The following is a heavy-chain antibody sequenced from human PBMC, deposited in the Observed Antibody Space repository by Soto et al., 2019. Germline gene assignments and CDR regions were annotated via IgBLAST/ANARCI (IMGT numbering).Heavy chain of an antibody. CDR1: GFSITDYA. J-gene: IGHJ4*02. CDR3: AKDGIRKDDY. Sequence: EVQLLESGGGLIQPGGSLRLSCSASGFSITDYAMSWVRQAPGKGLEWVSSISDSGTKTFYGDSVKGRFAISRDTSKNTVYMQMNNLRAEDTALYYCAKDGIRKDDYWGQGTVVTVSP. V-gene: IGHV3-23*01. CDR2: ISDSGTKT.